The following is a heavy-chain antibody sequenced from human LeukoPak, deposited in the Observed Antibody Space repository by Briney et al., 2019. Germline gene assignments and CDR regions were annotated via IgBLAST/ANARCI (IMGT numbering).Heavy chain of an antibody. D-gene: IGHD2-15*01. CDR2: INAGNGNT. CDR1: GYTFTSYA. Sequence: GASVKVSCQASGYTFTSYAMHWVRQAPGQRLEWMGWINAGNGNTKYSQKFQGRVTITRDTSASTAYMELSSLRSEGTAVYYCARGGYCSGGSCYGWFDPWGQGTLVTVSS. J-gene: IGHJ5*02. V-gene: IGHV1-3*01. CDR3: ARGGYCSGGSCYGWFDP.